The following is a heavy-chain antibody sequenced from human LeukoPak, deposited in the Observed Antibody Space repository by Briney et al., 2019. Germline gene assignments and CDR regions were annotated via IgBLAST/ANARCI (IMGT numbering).Heavy chain of an antibody. CDR3: ARDQDYDSSGYGMDV. V-gene: IGHV3-30-3*01. J-gene: IGHJ6*02. D-gene: IGHD3-22*01. CDR1: GFTFSSYA. Sequence: GSLRLSCAASGFTFSSYAMHWVRQAPGKGLEWVAVISYDGSNKYYADSVKGRFTISRDNSKNTLYLQMNSLRAEDTAVYYCARDQDYDSSGYGMDVWGQGTTVTISS. CDR2: ISYDGSNK.